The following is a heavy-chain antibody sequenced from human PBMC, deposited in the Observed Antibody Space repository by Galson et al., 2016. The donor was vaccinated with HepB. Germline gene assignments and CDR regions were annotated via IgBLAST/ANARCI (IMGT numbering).Heavy chain of an antibody. Sequence: SETLSLTCSVAGGAISSSCCYWGWLRQPPGKGLEWIANTYYSGSTYYNPSLKSRVTISMDMSKNQFSLKVTSVTAADTAVYYCARVKGDFWSGYPYFFDSWGQGALVTVSS. CDR1: GGAISSSCCY. V-gene: IGHV4-39*07. J-gene: IGHJ4*02. CDR3: ARVKGDFWSGYPYFFDS. D-gene: IGHD3-3*01. CDR2: TYYSGST.